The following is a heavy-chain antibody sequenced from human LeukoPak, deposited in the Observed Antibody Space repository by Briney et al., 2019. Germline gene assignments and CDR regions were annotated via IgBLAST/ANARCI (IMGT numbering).Heavy chain of an antibody. CDR1: GFTFSSYS. J-gene: IGHJ4*02. CDR2: ISGSGGTT. CDR3: AKRDF. Sequence: GGSLRLSCAASGFTFSSYSMNWVRQAPGKGLEWVSSISGSGGTTYYAGSVKGRFTISRDNSKNTLFLQMNSLRADDTAIYYCAKRDFWGQGTLVTVSS. V-gene: IGHV3-23*01.